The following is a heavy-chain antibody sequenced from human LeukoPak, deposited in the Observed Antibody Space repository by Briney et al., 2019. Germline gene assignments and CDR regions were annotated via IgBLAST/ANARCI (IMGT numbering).Heavy chain of an antibody. Sequence: SETLSLTCTVSGGSISSYYWSWIRQPPGKGLEWIGYIYYSGSTYYNPSLKSRVTISVDTSKNQFSLKLSSVTAADTAVYYCASLTVTTRPYYYYGMDVWGQGTTVTVSS. CDR1: GGSISSYY. CDR2: IYYSGST. J-gene: IGHJ6*02. V-gene: IGHV4-59*08. CDR3: ASLTVTTRPYYYYGMDV. D-gene: IGHD4-17*01.